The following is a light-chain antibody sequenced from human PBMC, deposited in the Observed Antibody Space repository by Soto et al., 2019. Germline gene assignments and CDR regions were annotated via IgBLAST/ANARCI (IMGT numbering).Light chain of an antibody. CDR1: SSDVGNYNR. Sequence: QSALTQPPSVSGSPGQSVTISCTGTSSDVGNYNRVSWYRQPPGTAPKLMIYEVSNRPSGVPDRFSGSKSGNTASLTISGLQAEDEADYYCSSYTTSSTDVFGTGTKVTVL. CDR3: SSYTTSSTDV. CDR2: EVS. V-gene: IGLV2-18*02. J-gene: IGLJ1*01.